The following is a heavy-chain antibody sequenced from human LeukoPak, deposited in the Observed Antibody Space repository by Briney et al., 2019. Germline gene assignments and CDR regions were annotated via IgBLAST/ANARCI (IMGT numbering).Heavy chain of an antibody. CDR1: GFSFSEYS. Sequence: PGGSLRLSCAASGFSFSEYSMTWIRQAPGKGLEWVSNLSSSGRYTNYADSVRGRFTISRDNAKKSLYLQMNSLRAEDTAVYYCARHSEGPVNDAFDIWGQGTKVTVSS. V-gene: IGHV3-11*03. J-gene: IGHJ3*02. D-gene: IGHD2-2*01. CDR2: LSSSGRYT. CDR3: ARHSEGPVNDAFDI.